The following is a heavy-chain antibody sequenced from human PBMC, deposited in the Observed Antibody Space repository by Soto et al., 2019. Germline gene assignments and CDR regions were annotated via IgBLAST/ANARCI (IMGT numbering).Heavy chain of an antibody. V-gene: IGHV1-46*01. CDR2: INPSGGST. CDR3: ARGRTRTIRPDAFDI. J-gene: IGHJ3*02. CDR1: GYTFTSYY. D-gene: IGHD1-1*01. Sequence: ASVKVSRKASGYTFTSYYMHWVRQAPGQGLEWMGIINPSGGSTSYAQKFQGRVTITTDTSTSTVYMELSSLRSEDTAVYYCARGRTRTIRPDAFDIWGQGTMVTVSS.